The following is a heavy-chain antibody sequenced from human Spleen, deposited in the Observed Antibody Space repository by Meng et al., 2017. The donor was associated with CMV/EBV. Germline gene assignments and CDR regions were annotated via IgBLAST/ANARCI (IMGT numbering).Heavy chain of an antibody. CDR3: ARDSYSGSYYY. J-gene: IGHJ4*02. CDR2: INPNSGRT. V-gene: IGHV1-2*02. CDR1: GSTFTGDY. Sequence: VRVVQSGAEVKKPGASVKVSCKASGSTFTGDYMHWVRQAPGQGLEWMGWINPNSGRTNYAQKFQGRVTMTRDTSISTAYMELSRLRSDDTAVYYCARDSYSGSYYYWGQGTLVTVSS. D-gene: IGHD1-26*01.